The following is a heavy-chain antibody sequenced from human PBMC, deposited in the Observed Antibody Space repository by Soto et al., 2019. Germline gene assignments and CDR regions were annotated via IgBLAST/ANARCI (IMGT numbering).Heavy chain of an antibody. CDR2: IYYSGST. V-gene: IGHV4-30-4*01. CDR1: GGSISSGDYY. D-gene: IGHD4-17*01. J-gene: IGHJ5*02. Sequence: SETLSLTCTVSGGSISSGDYYWSWIRQPPGKGLEWIGYIYYSGSTYYNPSLKSRVTISVDTSKNQFSLKLSPVTAADTAVYYCARDLETTAWFDPWGQGTLVTVSS. CDR3: ARDLETTAWFDP.